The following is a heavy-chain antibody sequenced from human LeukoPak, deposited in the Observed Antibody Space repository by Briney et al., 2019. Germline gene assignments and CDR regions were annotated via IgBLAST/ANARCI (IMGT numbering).Heavy chain of an antibody. J-gene: IGHJ4*02. V-gene: IGHV4-59*01. Sequence: SETLSLTCAVYGGSFSSYYWSWIRQPPGKGLEWIGYIYYSGSTNYNPSLKSRVTISVDTSKNQFSLKLSSVTAADTAVYYRARDRAARGLKGYYFDYWGQGTLVTVSS. D-gene: IGHD3-10*01. CDR3: ARDRAARGLKGYYFDY. CDR1: GGSFSSYY. CDR2: IYYSGST.